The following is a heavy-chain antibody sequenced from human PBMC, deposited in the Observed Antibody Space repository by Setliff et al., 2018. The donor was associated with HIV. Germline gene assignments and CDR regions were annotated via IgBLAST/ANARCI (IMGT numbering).Heavy chain of an antibody. D-gene: IGHD3-16*02. Sequence: SETLSLTCGVSGYSISSDYCWGWIRQPPGKGLEWIGNMCHGGNNNYYNPSLKSRVTISVDTSKNQFSLKLSAVTAADTAVYYCARGGYDYVWGSYRYPYYYYYMDVWGKGTMVTVSS. CDR2: MCHGGNNN. CDR3: ARGGYDYVWGSYRYPYYYYYMDV. V-gene: IGHV4-38-2*01. J-gene: IGHJ6*03. CDR1: GYSISSDYC.